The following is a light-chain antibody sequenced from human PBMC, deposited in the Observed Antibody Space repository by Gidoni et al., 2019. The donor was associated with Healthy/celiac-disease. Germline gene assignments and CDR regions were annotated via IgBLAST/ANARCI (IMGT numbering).Light chain of an antibody. CDR2: GAS. CDR1: QSVLYSSNNKNY. V-gene: IGKV4-1*01. CDR3: QQYDNTPRT. Sequence: DIPMTQSPDSLAGSLGERATIHCKASQSVLYSSNNKNYLAWYQQKPGQPPKLLIYGASTLESGVPDRFSGSGSGTDFTLTISSLQAEDVAVYYCQQYDNTPRTFGQGTKLEIK. J-gene: IGKJ2*01.